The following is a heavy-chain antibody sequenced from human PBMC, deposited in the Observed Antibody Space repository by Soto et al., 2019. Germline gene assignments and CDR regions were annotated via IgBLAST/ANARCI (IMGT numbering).Heavy chain of an antibody. D-gene: IGHD1-26*01. Sequence: LRLSFEASGFTFGAYCMTWVRQAPGKGLEWVANIKKDGNEKYYVDSVKGRFTISRDNAKSCLYLQMNSLTAVDTAVYYCVRGRGLDGSPYYYYYGMDVWGRGTTVTVSS. CDR3: VRGRGLDGSPYYYYYGMDV. CDR1: GFTFGAYC. J-gene: IGHJ6*02. CDR2: IKKDGNEK. V-gene: IGHV3-7*03.